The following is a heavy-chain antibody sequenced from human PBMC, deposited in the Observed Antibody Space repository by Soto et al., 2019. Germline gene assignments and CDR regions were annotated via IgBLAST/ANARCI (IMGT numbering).Heavy chain of an antibody. CDR2: IYYSGST. CDR3: ARRAAAGAYYYYYYMDV. CDR1: GGSLSSYY. V-gene: IGHV4-59*08. J-gene: IGHJ6*03. D-gene: IGHD6-13*01. Sequence: SETLSLTCTVPGGSLSSYYWSWIRQPPGKGLEWIGYIYYSGSTNYNPSLKSRVTISVDTSKNQFSLKLSSVTAADTAVYYCARRAAAGAYYYYYYMDVWGKGTTVTVSS.